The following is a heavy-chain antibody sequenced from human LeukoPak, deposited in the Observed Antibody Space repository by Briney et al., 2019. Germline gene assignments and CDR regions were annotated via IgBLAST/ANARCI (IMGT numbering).Heavy chain of an antibody. CDR2: ISGRVGST. J-gene: IGHJ6*03. D-gene: IGHD6-6*01. Sequence: GGSLRLSCAASGFTFSSYAMSWVRQAPGKGLEWVPAISGRVGSTYYADSVKGRFTISRDNSKNTLYLQMNSLRAEDTAVYYCAKDPFRLGAQLVGRYYYYYYMDVWGKGTTVTVSS. CDR1: GFTFSSYA. CDR3: AKDPFRLGAQLVGRYYYYYYMDV. V-gene: IGHV3-23*01.